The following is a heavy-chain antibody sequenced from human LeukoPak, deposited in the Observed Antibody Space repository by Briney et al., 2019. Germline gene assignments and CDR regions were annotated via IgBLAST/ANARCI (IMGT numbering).Heavy chain of an antibody. CDR2: ISYDGSNK. J-gene: IGHJ4*02. D-gene: IGHD3-22*01. V-gene: IGHV3-30*18. CDR1: GFTFSSYG. Sequence: GRSLRLSCAASGFTFSSYGMHWVRQAPGKGLEWVAVISYDGSNKYYADSVKGRFTISRDNSKNTLYLQMNSLRAEDTAVYYCAKDYYDSSGYQSGFDYWGQGTLVTVSS. CDR3: AKDYYDSSGYQSGFDY.